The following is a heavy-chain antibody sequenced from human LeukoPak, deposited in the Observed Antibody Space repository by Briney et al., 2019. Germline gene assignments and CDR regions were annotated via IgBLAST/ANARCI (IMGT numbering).Heavy chain of an antibody. D-gene: IGHD5-18*01. J-gene: IGHJ4*02. Sequence: PSETLSLTCAVYGGSFSGYYWSWIRQPPGKGLEWIGEINHSGSTNYNPSLKSRVTISVGTSKNQFSLKLSSVTAADTAVYYCAREGYSYGYWGQGTLVTVSS. CDR2: INHSGST. CDR1: GGSFSGYY. V-gene: IGHV4-34*01. CDR3: AREGYSYGY.